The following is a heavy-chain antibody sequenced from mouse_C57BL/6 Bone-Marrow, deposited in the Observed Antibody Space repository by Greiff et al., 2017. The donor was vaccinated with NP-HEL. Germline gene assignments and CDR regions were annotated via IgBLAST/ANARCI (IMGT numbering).Heavy chain of an antibody. Sequence: QVQLQQPGAELVKPGASVKLSCKASGYTFTSYWMYWVKQRPGQGLEWIGMIHPNSGSTNYNEKFKSKATLTVDKSSSTAYMQLSSLTSEDSAVYYCARSITTVVARGFAYWGQGTMVTVSA. D-gene: IGHD1-1*01. CDR1: GYTFTSYW. J-gene: IGHJ3*01. CDR3: ARSITTVVARGFAY. CDR2: IHPNSGST. V-gene: IGHV1-64*01.